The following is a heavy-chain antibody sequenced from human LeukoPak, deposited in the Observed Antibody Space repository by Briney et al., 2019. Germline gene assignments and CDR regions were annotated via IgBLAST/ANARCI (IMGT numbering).Heavy chain of an antibody. CDR1: GFTFSSYN. CDR3: ARALWFGETFPAY. Sequence: GGSLRLSCAASGFTFSSYNMNWVRQAPGKGLEWVSYISYRSGTIYYADSVKGRFTISRDNGKNSLYLQMNSLRAEDTAVYYCARALWFGETFPAYWGQGTLVTVSS. V-gene: IGHV3-48*01. J-gene: IGHJ4*02. CDR2: ISYRSGTI. D-gene: IGHD3-10*01.